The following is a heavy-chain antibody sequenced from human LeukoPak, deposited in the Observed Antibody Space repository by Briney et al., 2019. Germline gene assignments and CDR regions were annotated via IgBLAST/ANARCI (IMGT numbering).Heavy chain of an antibody. CDR1: GFTFDDYA. J-gene: IGHJ4*02. CDR2: ISWNSGSI. D-gene: IGHD3-10*01. CDR3: AKSLMVRGVIIN. Sequence: GGSLRLSCAASGFTFDDYAMHWVRQAPGKGLEWVSGISWNSGSIGYADSVKGRFTNSRDNAKNSLYLQMNSLRAEDTALYYCAKSLMVRGVIINWGQGTLVTVSS. V-gene: IGHV3-9*01.